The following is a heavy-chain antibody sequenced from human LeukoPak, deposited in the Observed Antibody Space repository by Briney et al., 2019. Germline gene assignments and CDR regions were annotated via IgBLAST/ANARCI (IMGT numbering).Heavy chain of an antibody. J-gene: IGHJ5*02. D-gene: IGHD6-13*01. CDR2: IIPIFGTA. Sequence: SVKVSCTASGGTFSSYAISWVRQAPGQGLEWMGGIIPIFGTANYAQKFQGRVTITADESTRTAYMELSSLRSEDTAVYYCARVGPYSSSWYLLQGSGWFDPWGQGTLVTVSS. CDR1: GGTFSSYA. CDR3: ARVGPYSSSWYLLQGSGWFDP. V-gene: IGHV1-69*01.